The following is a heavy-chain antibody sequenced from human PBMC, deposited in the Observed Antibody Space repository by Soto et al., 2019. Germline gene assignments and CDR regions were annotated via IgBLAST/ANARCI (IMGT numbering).Heavy chain of an antibody. V-gene: IGHV4-4*07. CDR1: GVSVRSYT. D-gene: IGHD3-9*01. J-gene: IGHJ4*02. CDR2: VFSSVSA. CDR3: ARDGMTTGDS. Sequence: SETLSLTCIVSGVSVRSYTWSWVRQPANKGLEWIGRVFSSVSATYNPSLKSRVSISMDTAENRIYLRLDSVTAADAGVYFCARDGMTTGDSWGPGTLVTVSS.